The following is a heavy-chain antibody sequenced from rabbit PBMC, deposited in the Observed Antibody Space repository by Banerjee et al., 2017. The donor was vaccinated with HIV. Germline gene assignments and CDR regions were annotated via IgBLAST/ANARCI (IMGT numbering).Heavy chain of an antibody. D-gene: IGHD4-1*01. J-gene: IGHJ4*01. CDR2: IYPGFDMT. Sequence: ELVESGGGLVQPGESLKLSCKASGIDFTNYGISWVRQAPGKGPEWIGYIYPGFDMTNYATSVKGRFTISSDNAQNTVTLQMTSLTASDTATYFCTRLEVVAGIAYLNLWGPGTL. V-gene: IGHV1S47*01. CDR3: TRLEVVAGIAYLNL. CDR1: GIDFTNYG.